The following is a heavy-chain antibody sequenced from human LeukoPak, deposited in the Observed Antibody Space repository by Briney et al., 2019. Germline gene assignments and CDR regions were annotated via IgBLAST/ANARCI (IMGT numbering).Heavy chain of an antibody. CDR2: ISGSGGST. V-gene: IGHV3-23*01. CDR1: GFTFSSYA. D-gene: IGHD5-18*01. Sequence: GGSLRLSCAASGFTFSSYAMSWVRQAPGKGLEWVSAISGSGGSTYYADSVKGRFTISRDNSKNTLYLQVNSLRAEDTAVYYCATLLTRGYSYGYANWGQGTLVTVSS. J-gene: IGHJ4*02. CDR3: ATLLTRGYSYGYAN.